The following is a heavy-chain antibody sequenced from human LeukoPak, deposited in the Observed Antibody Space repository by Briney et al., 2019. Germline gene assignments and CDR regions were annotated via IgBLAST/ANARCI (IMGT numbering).Heavy chain of an antibody. CDR2: ISSSSSSI. D-gene: IGHD6-25*01. V-gene: IGHV3-21*01. CDR1: GFTFSSYS. Sequence: PGGSLRLSCAASGFTFSSYSMNWVRQAPGKGLEWVSFISSSSSSINYADSVKGRFTISRDNAKNSLYLQMNSLRAEDTAVYYCTHSSAYYYYGMDVWGQGTTVTVSS. CDR3: THSSAYYYYGMDV. J-gene: IGHJ6*02.